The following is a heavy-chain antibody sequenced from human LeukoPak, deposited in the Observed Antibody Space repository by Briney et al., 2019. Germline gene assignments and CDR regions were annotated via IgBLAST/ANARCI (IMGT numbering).Heavy chain of an antibody. CDR2: IYYSGST. J-gene: IGHJ6*02. CDR3: ARPSYYYGMDV. CDR1: GGSISRYY. Sequence: SETLSLTCTVSGGSISRYYWSWLRQPPGKGLEWIGYIYYSGSTNYNPSLKSRVTISVDTSKNQFSLKLSSVTAADTAVYYCARPSYYYGMDVWGQGTTVTVSS. V-gene: IGHV4-59*08.